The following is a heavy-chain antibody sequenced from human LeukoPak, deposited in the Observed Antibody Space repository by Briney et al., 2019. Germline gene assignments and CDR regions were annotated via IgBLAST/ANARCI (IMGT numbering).Heavy chain of an antibody. CDR1: VFTFSSYV. CDR3: ARGNSASFKY. CDR2: IGTAGDT. Sequence: PGGSLRLSCAASVFTFSSYVMHWVRQATGKGLEWVSAIGTAGDTYHSGSVQRRFTISRENAKNSMYLQMNSLRAGDTAVYYCARGNSASFKYWGQGTLVTVSS. V-gene: IGHV3-13*01. D-gene: IGHD1-26*01. J-gene: IGHJ4*02.